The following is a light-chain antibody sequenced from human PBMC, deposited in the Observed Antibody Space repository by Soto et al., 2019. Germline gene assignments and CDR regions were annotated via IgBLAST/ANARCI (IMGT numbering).Light chain of an antibody. J-gene: IGKJ1*01. Sequence: EIVLTQSPGTLSLSPGERATLSCRASQSVSSSYLAWYQQKPGQAPRLLIYGASSRATGIPDRFSGSGSGTDFTLTISRREPEEFAVYYCQQYGSSRWTFGQGTNVEIK. CDR1: QSVSSSY. V-gene: IGKV3-20*01. CDR3: QQYGSSRWT. CDR2: GAS.